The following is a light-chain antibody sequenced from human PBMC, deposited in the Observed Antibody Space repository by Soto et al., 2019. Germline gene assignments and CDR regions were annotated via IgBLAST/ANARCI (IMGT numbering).Light chain of an antibody. J-gene: IGKJ4*01. Sequence: EIVLTQSPATLSLSPGERATLSCRASQSVSSYLAWYQPKPGQAPRLLIYDASNRATGIPARFSGSGSGTDFTLTISSLEPEDVAVYYCQQRSNWPPSFGGGTKVEIK. V-gene: IGKV3-11*01. CDR1: QSVSSY. CDR3: QQRSNWPPS. CDR2: DAS.